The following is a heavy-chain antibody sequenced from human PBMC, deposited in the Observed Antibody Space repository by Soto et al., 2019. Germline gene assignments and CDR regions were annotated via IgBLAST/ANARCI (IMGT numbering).Heavy chain of an antibody. CDR2: ISYDGSNK. J-gene: IGHJ5*02. Sequence: QVQLVESGGGVVQPGRSLRLSCAASGFTFSSYAMHWVRQAPGKGLEWVAVISYDGSNKYYADSVKGRFTIARDNSRNTLYLQMNRRRTVDTGGYYCARDLQWERLGWFDPWGQGTLVTVSS. CDR3: ARDLQWERLGWFDP. D-gene: IGHD1-26*01. CDR1: GFTFSSYA. V-gene: IGHV3-30-3*01.